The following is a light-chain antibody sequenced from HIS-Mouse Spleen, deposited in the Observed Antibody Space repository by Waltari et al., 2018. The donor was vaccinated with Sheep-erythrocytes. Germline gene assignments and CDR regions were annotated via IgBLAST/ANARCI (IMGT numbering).Light chain of an antibody. CDR2: DVS. CDR1: SSDVGVYNY. CDR3: CSYAGSYNHV. J-gene: IGLJ1*01. V-gene: IGLV2-11*01. Sequence: QSALTQPRSVSGSPGQSVTISCTGTSSDVGVYNYVSWYQQHPVKAPKLMIYDVSKRPSGVPDRFSGSKSGNTASLTISGLQAEDEADYSCCSYAGSYNHVFATGTKVTVL.